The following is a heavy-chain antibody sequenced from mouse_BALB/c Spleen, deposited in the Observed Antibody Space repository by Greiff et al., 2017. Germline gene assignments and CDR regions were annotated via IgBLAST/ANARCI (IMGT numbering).Heavy chain of an antibody. CDR2: INPSTGYT. J-gene: IGHJ3*01. Sequence: QVQLKESGAELAKPGASVKMSCKASGYTFTSYWMHWVKQRPGQGLEWIGYINPSTGYTEYNQKFKDKATLTADKSSSTAYMQLSSLTSEDSAVYYCYGYHVPWFAYWGQGTLVTVSA. V-gene: IGHV1-7*01. CDR1: GYTFTSYW. CDR3: YGYHVPWFAY. D-gene: IGHD2-2*01.